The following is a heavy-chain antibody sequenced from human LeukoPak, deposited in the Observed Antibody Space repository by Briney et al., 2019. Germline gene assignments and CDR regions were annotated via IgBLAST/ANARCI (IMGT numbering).Heavy chain of an antibody. CDR2: INPNSGGT. CDR3: ARVARYSSRPFGY. J-gene: IGHJ4*02. D-gene: IGHD6-13*01. CDR1: GYTFTGYY. V-gene: IGHV1-2*02. Sequence: ASVKVSCKASGYTFTGYYMHWVRQAPGQGLEWMGWINPNSGGTNYAQKFQGRVTMTRDTSISTAYMELSRLRSDDTAVYYCARVARYSSRPFGYWGQGTLVTVSS.